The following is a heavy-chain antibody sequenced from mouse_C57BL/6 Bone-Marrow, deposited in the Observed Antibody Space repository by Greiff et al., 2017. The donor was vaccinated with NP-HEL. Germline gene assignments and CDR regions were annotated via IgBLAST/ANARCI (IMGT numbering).Heavy chain of an antibody. CDR2: IWSGGST. CDR3: AREVYYDYNYYAMDY. V-gene: IGHV2-2*01. CDR1: GFSLTSYG. J-gene: IGHJ4*01. Sequence: VHLVESGPGLVQPSQSLSITCTVSGFSLTSYGVHWVRQSPGKGLEWLGVIWSGGSTDYNAAFISRLSISKDNSKSQVFFKMNSLQADDTAIYYCAREVYYDYNYYAMDYWGQGTSVTVSS. D-gene: IGHD2-4*01.